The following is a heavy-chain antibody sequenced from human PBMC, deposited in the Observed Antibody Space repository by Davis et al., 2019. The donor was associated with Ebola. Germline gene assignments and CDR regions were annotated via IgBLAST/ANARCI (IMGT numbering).Heavy chain of an antibody. J-gene: IGHJ5*02. V-gene: IGHV3-21*01. CDR3: ARGGYCSGGSCHNWFDP. Sequence: GESLKISCAASGFTFSSYSMNWVRQAPGKGLAWVSSISSSSSYIYYADSVKGRFTISRDNSKNTLYLQMNSLRAEDTAVYYCARGGYCSGGSCHNWFDPWGQGTLVTVSS. D-gene: IGHD2-15*01. CDR1: GFTFSSYS. CDR2: ISSSSSYI.